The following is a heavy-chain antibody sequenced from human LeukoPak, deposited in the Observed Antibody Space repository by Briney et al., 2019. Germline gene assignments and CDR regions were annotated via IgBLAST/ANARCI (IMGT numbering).Heavy chain of an antibody. CDR3: AREFCSSTRCYGAFDY. CDR2: IYSSGNT. Sequence: SETLSLTCTVSGGSISSYYWSWIRQPPGKGLEWLGYIYSSGNTNYNPSLKSRVTISVDTSKNQFSLKLSSVTAADTAVYYCAREFCSSTRCYGAFDYWGQGILVTVSS. CDR1: GGSISSYY. V-gene: IGHV4-59*01. J-gene: IGHJ4*02. D-gene: IGHD2-2*01.